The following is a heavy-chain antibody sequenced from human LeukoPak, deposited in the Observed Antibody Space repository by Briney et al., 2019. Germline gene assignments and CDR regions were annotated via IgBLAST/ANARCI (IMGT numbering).Heavy chain of an antibody. CDR2: ISGSGGST. Sequence: GGSLRLSCAASGFTFSSYAMSWVRQAPGKGLEWVSAISGSGGSTYYADSVKGRFTISRDNSKNTLYLQTNSLRAEDTAVYYCAPGGRTGGVLLSGYWGQGTLVTVSS. CDR3: APGGRTGGVLLSGY. D-gene: IGHD2-8*02. V-gene: IGHV3-23*01. CDR1: GFTFSSYA. J-gene: IGHJ4*02.